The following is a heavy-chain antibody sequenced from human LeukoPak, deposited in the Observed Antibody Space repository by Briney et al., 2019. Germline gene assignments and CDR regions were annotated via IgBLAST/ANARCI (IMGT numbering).Heavy chain of an antibody. J-gene: IGHJ4*02. V-gene: IGHV3-48*01. Sequence: GGSLRLSCAASGFTFSSYSMNWVRQAPGKGLEWVSYISSSGTTIYYADSVKGRFTISRDNAENSLYLQTNSLRAEDTAVYYCASLSYPGNFWGQGTLVTVSS. CDR2: ISSSGTTI. CDR1: GFTFSSYS. CDR3: ASLSYPGNF.